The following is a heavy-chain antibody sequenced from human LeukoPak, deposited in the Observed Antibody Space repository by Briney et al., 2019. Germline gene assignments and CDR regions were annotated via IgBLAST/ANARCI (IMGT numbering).Heavy chain of an antibody. D-gene: IGHD3-16*01. Sequence: ASVKVSCKASGYTFTDYYMHWVRQAPGQGLEWMGWINPYSGGTNYEQKFQGRVTMTRDTSISTAYMELSSLRFDDTAIYYCTREKGGNSLHWFDPWGQGTLVTVSS. V-gene: IGHV1-2*02. CDR3: TREKGGNSLHWFDP. J-gene: IGHJ5*02. CDR2: INPYSGGT. CDR1: GYTFTDYY.